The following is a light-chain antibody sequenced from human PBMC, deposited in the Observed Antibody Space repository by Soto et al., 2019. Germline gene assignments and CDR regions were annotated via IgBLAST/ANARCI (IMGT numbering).Light chain of an antibody. CDR1: QTVGRV. CDR2: DAS. Sequence: DIVLTQSPATLSLSPGDIVTLSCRSSQTVGRVLSWYQHSPGQGPRLLVYDASNRATGVPARFSGSGSETDFTLTISSLEPEDFAVYYCQQRLHWPITFGQGTRLEIK. CDR3: QQRLHWPIT. J-gene: IGKJ5*01. V-gene: IGKV3-11*01.